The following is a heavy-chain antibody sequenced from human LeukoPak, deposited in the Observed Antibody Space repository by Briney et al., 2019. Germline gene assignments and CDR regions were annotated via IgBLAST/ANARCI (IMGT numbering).Heavy chain of an antibody. J-gene: IGHJ5*02. Sequence: GGSLRLSCAASGFSFLHYGMHWVRQAPGKGLEWVAFISSDGSKEYYADSVKGRFTISRDNSKNTLYLHVSSPRAEDTAVYYCARDLTTVSWFDPWGQGTLVTVSS. V-gene: IGHV3-30*03. CDR3: ARDLTTVSWFDP. CDR2: ISSDGSKE. CDR1: GFSFLHYG. D-gene: IGHD4-11*01.